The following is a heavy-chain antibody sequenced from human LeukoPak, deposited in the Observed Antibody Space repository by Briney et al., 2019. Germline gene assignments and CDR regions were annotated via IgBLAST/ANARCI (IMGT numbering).Heavy chain of an antibody. CDR2: IYSSGST. Sequence: TSETLSLTCTVSGGSISSYYWSRIRQPPGKGLEWIGYIYSSGSTYYNPSLKSRVTMSADTSKNQLSLKLSSVTAADTAVYYCARPYYYDSRIDPWGQGILVTVSS. V-gene: IGHV4-59*08. J-gene: IGHJ5*02. D-gene: IGHD3-22*01. CDR3: ARPYYYDSRIDP. CDR1: GGSISSYY.